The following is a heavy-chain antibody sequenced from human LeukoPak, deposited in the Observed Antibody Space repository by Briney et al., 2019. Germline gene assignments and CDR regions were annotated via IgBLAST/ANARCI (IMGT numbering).Heavy chain of an antibody. CDR3: ARDPTTVVNVPYFDD. Sequence: SETLSLTCAVYGGAFSGYHWNWIRQAPGKGLEWIGEINDRGITNYNPSLKSRVTISVDPSKEQFSLQLKSVTAADTAVYYCARDPTTVVNVPYFDDWGQGTLVTVSS. CDR2: INDRGIT. J-gene: IGHJ4*02. D-gene: IGHD4-23*01. V-gene: IGHV4-34*01. CDR1: GGAFSGYH.